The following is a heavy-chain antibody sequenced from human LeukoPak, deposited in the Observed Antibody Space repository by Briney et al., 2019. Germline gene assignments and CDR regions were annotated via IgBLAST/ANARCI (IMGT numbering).Heavy chain of an antibody. V-gene: IGHV3-30*04. CDR2: ISYDGSNK. D-gene: IGHD5-18*01. CDR3: ARGNVRGYSYGFDY. Sequence: GGSLRLSCAASGFTFSSYAMHWVRQAPGKGLEWVAVISYDGSNKYYADSVKGRFTISRDNSKNTLYLQVNSLRAEDTAVYFCARGNVRGYSYGFDYWGQGTLVTVSS. CDR1: GFTFSSYA. J-gene: IGHJ4*02.